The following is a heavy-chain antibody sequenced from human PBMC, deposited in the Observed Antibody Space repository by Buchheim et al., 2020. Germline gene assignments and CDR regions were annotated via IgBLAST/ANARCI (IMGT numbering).Heavy chain of an antibody. V-gene: IGHV3-7*01. CDR2: IRDDGSEK. CDR1: GFSFRNYW. CDR3: AREMGSSPPYFDY. Sequence: EVQLVESGGGLVQPGGSLRLSCVASGFSFRNYWMSWARQAPGKGLEWVANIRDDGSEKYYVDSVKGRFTLSRDNAKNSLFLQMHSLRVEDTAVYYCAREMGSSPPYFDYWGQGSL. D-gene: IGHD1-26*01. J-gene: IGHJ4*02.